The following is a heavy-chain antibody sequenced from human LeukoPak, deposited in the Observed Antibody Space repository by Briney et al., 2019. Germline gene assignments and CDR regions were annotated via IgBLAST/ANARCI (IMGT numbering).Heavy chain of an antibody. J-gene: IGHJ4*02. CDR3: ATQQQLEGLFDY. CDR2: IKTKADGGTT. V-gene: IGHV3-15*01. D-gene: IGHD6-13*01. CDR1: GSTFSDAW. Sequence: GGSLRLSCAASGSTFSDAWMSWVRQAPGKGLEWVGRIKTKADGGTTDYAAPVKGRFTISRDDSKNMLYLQMNSLKTEDTAVYYCATQQQLEGLFDYWGQGTLVTVSS.